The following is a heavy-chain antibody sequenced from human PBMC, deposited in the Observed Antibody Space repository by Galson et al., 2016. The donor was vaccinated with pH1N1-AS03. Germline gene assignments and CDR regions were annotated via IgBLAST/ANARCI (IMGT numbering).Heavy chain of an antibody. CDR3: ARGPGATVTTSGPLDY. J-gene: IGHJ4*02. D-gene: IGHD4-17*01. Sequence: ETLSLPCGVYGGSLSDFYWNWVRQTPGKGLEWIGDGNRRGSISYNPSLESRVSISLDTSKNQFSLRMTSVTAADTAVYYCARGPGATVTTSGPLDYWGQGTLVTVSS. V-gene: IGHV4-34*01. CDR2: GNRRGSI. CDR1: GGSLSDFY.